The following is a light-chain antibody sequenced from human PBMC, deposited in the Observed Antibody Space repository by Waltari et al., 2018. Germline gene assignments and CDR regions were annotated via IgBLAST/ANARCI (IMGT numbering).Light chain of an antibody. CDR3: TAWDDSLNAWV. CDR1: SSNIGRRY. Sequence: QSVLTQPPSASGTPGQRVTISCSGSSSNIGRRYVYWYQQVPGTAPKLLIYLTNQRPSGVPDRCAGSKSGTSASLAISGLRSDDEADYYCTAWDDSLNAWVFGGGTQLTV. V-gene: IGLV1-47*01. CDR2: LTN. J-gene: IGLJ3*02.